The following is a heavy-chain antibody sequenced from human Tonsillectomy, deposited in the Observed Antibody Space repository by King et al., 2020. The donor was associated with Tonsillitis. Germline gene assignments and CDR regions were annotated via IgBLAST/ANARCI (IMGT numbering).Heavy chain of an antibody. V-gene: IGHV3-7*01. CDR3: TSAGPYGAGSRDY. Sequence: VQLVQSGGGLVQPGGSLRLSCAASGFTFTSYWMSWVRQAPGKGLEWVANIKEDGSEKYYVDSVKGRFTIARDNAKNSLYLEMNSLRAEDTAVYYCTSAGPYGAGSRDYWGQGNLVTVSS. D-gene: IGHD3-10*01. J-gene: IGHJ4*02. CDR2: IKEDGSEK. CDR1: GFTFTSYW.